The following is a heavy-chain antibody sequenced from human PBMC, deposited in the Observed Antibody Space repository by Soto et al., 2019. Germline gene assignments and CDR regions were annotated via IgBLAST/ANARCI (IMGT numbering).Heavy chain of an antibody. CDR1: GFSFGDYG. CDR3: AKSRGGTANGLDV. Sequence: EVQLVESGGDLVQPGRSLRLSCAASGFSFGDYGMHWVRQAPRKGLEWVSGISWKSASIGYADSVKGRFTISRDNAKNLLYLQMNSLSAEDTALYHCAKSRGGTANGLDVWGRGTTVTVSS. D-gene: IGHD2-15*01. V-gene: IGHV3-9*01. J-gene: IGHJ6*02. CDR2: ISWKSASI.